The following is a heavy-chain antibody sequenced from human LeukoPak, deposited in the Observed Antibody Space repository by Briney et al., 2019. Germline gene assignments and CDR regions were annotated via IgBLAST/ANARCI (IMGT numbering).Heavy chain of an antibody. J-gene: IGHJ4*02. Sequence: ASVKVSCKASGYTFTGYYMHWVRQATGQGLEWMGWMIPNSGNTGYAQKFQGRVTITRNTSISTAYMELSSLRSEDTAVYYCARGYSYSDYWGQGTLVTVSS. D-gene: IGHD5-18*01. CDR1: GYTFTGYY. CDR2: MIPNSGNT. V-gene: IGHV1-8*03. CDR3: ARGYSYSDY.